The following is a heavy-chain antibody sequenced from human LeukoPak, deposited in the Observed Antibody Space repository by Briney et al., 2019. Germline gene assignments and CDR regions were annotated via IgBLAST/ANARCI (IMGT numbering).Heavy chain of an antibody. V-gene: IGHV1-2*06. J-gene: IGHJ4*02. D-gene: IGHD3-10*01. CDR2: INPNSGGT. CDR1: GYTFTGYY. Sequence: GASVKVSCKASGYTFTGYYMHWVRQAPGQGLEWMGRINPNSGGTNYAQKFQGRVTMTRDTSISTAYMELSRLRSDDTAVYYCARVLWFGELAFDYWGQGTLVTVSP. CDR3: ARVLWFGELAFDY.